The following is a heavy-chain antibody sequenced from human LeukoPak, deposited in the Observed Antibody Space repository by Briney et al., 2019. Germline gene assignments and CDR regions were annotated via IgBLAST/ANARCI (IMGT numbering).Heavy chain of an antibody. J-gene: IGHJ4*02. CDR1: GFTFSSYG. CDR3: ARTPDSSGYYYFDY. V-gene: IGHV3-33*01. D-gene: IGHD3-22*01. CDR2: IWYDGSNK. Sequence: PGRSLRLSCAASGFTFSSYGMHWVRLAPGKGLEWVAVIWYDGSNKYYADSVKGRFTISRDNSKNTLYLQMNSLRAEDTAVYYCARTPDSSGYYYFDYWGQGTLVTVSS.